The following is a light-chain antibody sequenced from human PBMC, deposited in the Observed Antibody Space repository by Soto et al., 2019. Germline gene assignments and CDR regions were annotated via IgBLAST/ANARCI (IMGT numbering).Light chain of an antibody. J-gene: IGKJ4*01. CDR3: QQRSDWPRLT. Sequence: EIVLTQSPATLSLSPGETATLSCRTSQSVTSYLAWFQQRPGQAPRLLIYDTSNRAPGIPARFSGSGYGTDFTLTISSRESEDSAVYYCQQRSDWPRLTFGGGTKVEIK. V-gene: IGKV3-11*01. CDR1: QSVTSY. CDR2: DTS.